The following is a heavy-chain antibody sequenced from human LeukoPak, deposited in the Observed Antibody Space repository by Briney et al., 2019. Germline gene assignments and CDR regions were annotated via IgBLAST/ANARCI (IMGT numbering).Heavy chain of an antibody. V-gene: IGHV4-59*01. D-gene: IGHD4-17*01. J-gene: IGHJ4*02. CDR1: GGSISSYY. Sequence: SETLSLTCTVSGGSISSYYWSWIRQPPGKGLEWIGYIYYSGSTNYNPSLKSRVTISVDTSKNQFSLKLSSVTAADTAVYYCARGGPLDYGYDYWGQGTLVTVSS. CDR3: ARGGPLDYGYDY. CDR2: IYYSGST.